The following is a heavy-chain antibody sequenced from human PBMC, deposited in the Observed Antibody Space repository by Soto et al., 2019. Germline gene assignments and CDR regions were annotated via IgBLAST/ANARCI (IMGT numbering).Heavy chain of an antibody. CDR2: INHSGST. J-gene: IGHJ6*03. Sequence: SETLSLTCAVYGGSFSGYDWSWIRQPPGKGLEWIGEINHSGSTNYNPSLKSRVTISVDTSKNQFSLKLSSVTAADTAVYYCARGVVVVAATGTNYYYYYYMDVWGKGTTVTVSS. D-gene: IGHD2-15*01. V-gene: IGHV4-34*01. CDR3: ARGVVVVAATGTNYYYYYYMDV. CDR1: GGSFSGYD.